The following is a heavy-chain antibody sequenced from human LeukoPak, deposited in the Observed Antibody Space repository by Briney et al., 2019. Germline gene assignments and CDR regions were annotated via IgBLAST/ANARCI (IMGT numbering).Heavy chain of an antibody. CDR1: GGSISSYY. D-gene: IGHD2-15*01. CDR3: ARARGCYDY. CDR2: IYYSGST. V-gene: IGHV4-59*12. Sequence: PSETLSLTCTVSGGSISSYYWSWIRQPPGKGLEWIGYIYYSGSTYYNPSLKSRVTISVDTSKNQFSLKLSSVTAADTAVYYCARARGCYDYWGQGTLVTVSS. J-gene: IGHJ4*02.